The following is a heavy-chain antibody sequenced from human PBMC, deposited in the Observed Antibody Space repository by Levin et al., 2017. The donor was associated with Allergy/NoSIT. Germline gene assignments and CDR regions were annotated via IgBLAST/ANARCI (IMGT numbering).Heavy chain of an antibody. V-gene: IGHV1-69*13. CDR1: GGTFSSFA. CDR3: VRDVDYTNSRWFDP. CDR2: IIPILGAA. Sequence: ASVKVSCKASGGTFSSFAISWVRQAPGQGLEWMGGIIPILGAANYAQKFQGRATITADESTSTAYMELSSLRSEDTAVYYCVRDVDYTNSRWFDPWGQGTLVTVSS. D-gene: IGHD2-2*02. J-gene: IGHJ5*02.